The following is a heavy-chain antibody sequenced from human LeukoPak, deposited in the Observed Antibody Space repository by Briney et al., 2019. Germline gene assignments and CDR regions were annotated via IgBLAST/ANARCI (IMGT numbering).Heavy chain of an antibody. V-gene: IGHV1-46*01. D-gene: IGHD6-13*01. CDR2: INPSGGST. Sequence: ASVKVSCKASGYTFTSYYMHWVRQAPGQGLGWMGIINPSGGSTSYAQKFQGRVTMTRDTSTSTVYMELSSLRSEDTAVYYCARDERIAAASGHDAFDIWGQGTMVTVSS. CDR1: GYTFTSYY. CDR3: ARDERIAAASGHDAFDI. J-gene: IGHJ3*02.